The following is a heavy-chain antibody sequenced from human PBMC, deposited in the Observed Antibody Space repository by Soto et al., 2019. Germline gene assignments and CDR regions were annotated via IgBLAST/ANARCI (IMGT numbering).Heavy chain of an antibody. CDR2: MNPNRGNT. CDR3: ARTLYGDNVDY. Sequence: QVQLVQSGAEVKKPGASVKVSCKASGYTFTSYDINWVRQATGQGLEWMGWMNPNRGNTGYAQKFQARVTITRNTSIRTAYMEPSSLRSEDTAVYYCARTLYGDNVDYWGQGTLVTVSS. J-gene: IGHJ4*02. CDR1: GYTFTSYD. D-gene: IGHD4-17*01. V-gene: IGHV1-8*01.